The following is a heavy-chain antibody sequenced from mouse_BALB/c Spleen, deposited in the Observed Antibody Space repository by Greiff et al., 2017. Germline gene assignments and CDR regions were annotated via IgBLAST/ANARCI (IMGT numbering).Heavy chain of an antibody. Sequence: EVQRVESGPELMKPGASVKISCKASGYSFTSYYMHWVKQSHGKSLEWIGYIDPFNGGTSYNQKFKGKATLTVDKSSSTAYMHLSSLTSEDSAVYYCASSFIPPLYFDYWGQGTTLTVSS. CDR1: GYSFTSYY. D-gene: IGHD1-1*01. CDR2: IDPFNGGT. CDR3: ASSFIPPLYFDY. J-gene: IGHJ2*01. V-gene: IGHV1S135*01.